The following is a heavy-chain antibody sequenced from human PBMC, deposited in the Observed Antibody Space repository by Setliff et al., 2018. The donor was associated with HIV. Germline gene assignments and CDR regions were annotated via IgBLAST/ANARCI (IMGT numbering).Heavy chain of an antibody. J-gene: IGHJ4*02. V-gene: IGHV1-3*01. CDR2: INADSGNT. CDR3: AITDDYRPIGDY. CDR1: GYTFANYG. Sequence: ASVKVSCKASGYTFANYGMHWVRQAPGQRLEWMGWINADSGNTKYSQELQGRVSITRDTSASTAYMELNSLSSEDTAVYYCAITDDYRPIGDYWGQGTLVTVSS. D-gene: IGHD4-17*01.